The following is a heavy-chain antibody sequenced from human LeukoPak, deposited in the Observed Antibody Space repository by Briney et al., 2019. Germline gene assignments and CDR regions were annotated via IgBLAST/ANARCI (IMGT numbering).Heavy chain of an antibody. V-gene: IGHV3-33*01. CDR1: GFTFSSYG. J-gene: IGHJ4*02. CDR2: IWYDGSNK. Sequence: GRSLRLSCEASGFTFSSYGMHWVRQAPGKGLEWVAVIWYDGSNKYYADSVKGRFTISRDNSKNTLYLQMNSLRAEDTAVYYCARGDGYNDYWGQGTLVTVSS. D-gene: IGHD5-24*01. CDR3: ARGDGYNDY.